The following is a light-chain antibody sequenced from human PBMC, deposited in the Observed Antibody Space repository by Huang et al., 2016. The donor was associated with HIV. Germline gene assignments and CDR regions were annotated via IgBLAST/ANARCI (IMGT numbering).Light chain of an antibody. CDR3: QQLNSYPHT. CDR1: QGISSY. J-gene: IGKJ4*01. CDR2: AAS. Sequence: IHLTQYPSSLSASVGDRVTSTCRASQGISSYLAWYQQKPGKAPKLLIYAASTLESGVPSRFSGSGSGTDFTLTISSLQPEDFATYYCQQLNSYPHTFGGGTKVEIK. V-gene: IGKV1-9*01.